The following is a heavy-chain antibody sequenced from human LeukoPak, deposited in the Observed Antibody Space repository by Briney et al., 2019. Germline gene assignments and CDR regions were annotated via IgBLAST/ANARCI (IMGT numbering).Heavy chain of an antibody. D-gene: IGHD6-6*01. J-gene: IGHJ6*02. CDR1: GYTFTSYY. CDR3: ARDKGMEYSSSYGMDV. CDR2: INPSGGST. Sequence: ASVKVSCKASGYTFTSYYMHWVRQAPGQGLEWMGPINPSGGSTSYAQKFQGRVTMTRDTSTSTVYMELSSLRSEDTAVYYCARDKGMEYSSSYGMDVWGQGTTVTVSS. V-gene: IGHV1-46*01.